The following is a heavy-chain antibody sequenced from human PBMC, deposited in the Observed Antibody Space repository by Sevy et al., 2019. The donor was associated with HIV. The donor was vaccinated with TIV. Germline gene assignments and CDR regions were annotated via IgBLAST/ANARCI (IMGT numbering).Heavy chain of an antibody. CDR2: ITYSSSST. CDR1: GFTFSSYA. J-gene: IGHJ4*02. V-gene: IGHV3-23*01. CDR3: AKDRVSGSYYTGDFDY. D-gene: IGHD3-10*01. Sequence: GESLKISCAASGFTFSSYAMSWVRQAPGKGLEWVSVITYSSSSTYYADPVKGRFTISRDNSKNTLYLQLNSLRAEDTAVYYCAKDRVSGSYYTGDFDYWGQGTLVTVSS.